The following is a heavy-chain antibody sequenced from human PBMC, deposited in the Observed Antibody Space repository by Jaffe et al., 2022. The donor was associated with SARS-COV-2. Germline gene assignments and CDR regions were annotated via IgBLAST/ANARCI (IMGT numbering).Heavy chain of an antibody. D-gene: IGHD4-17*01. CDR1: GFTFSTYS. V-gene: IGHV3-48*01. Sequence: EVQLVESGGGLVQPGGSLRLSCTASGFTFSTYSMNWVRQAPGKGLEWVSYISSSSNTIDYADSVKGRFTISRDNAKNSLYLQMNSLRAEDTAVYYCARDGYGDYLLDYWGQGTLVTVSS. CDR2: ISSSSNTI. J-gene: IGHJ4*02. CDR3: ARDGYGDYLLDY.